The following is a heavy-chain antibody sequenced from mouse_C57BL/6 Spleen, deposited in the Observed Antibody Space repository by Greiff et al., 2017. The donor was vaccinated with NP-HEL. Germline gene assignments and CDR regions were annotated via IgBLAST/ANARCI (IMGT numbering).Heavy chain of an antibody. CDR2: ISSGGDYI. Sequence: EVQRVESGEGLVKPGGSLKLSCAASGFTFSSYAMSWVRQTPEKRLEWVAYISSGGDYIYYADTVKGRFTISRDNARNTLYLQMSSLKSEDTAMYYCTRADYDVDWYFDVWGTGTTVTVSS. V-gene: IGHV5-9-1*02. CDR1: GFTFSSYA. CDR3: TRADYDVDWYFDV. J-gene: IGHJ1*03. D-gene: IGHD2-4*01.